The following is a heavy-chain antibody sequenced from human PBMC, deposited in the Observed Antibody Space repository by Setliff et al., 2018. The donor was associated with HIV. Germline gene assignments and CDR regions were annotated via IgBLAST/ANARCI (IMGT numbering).Heavy chain of an antibody. CDR3: ARNPRPIAAAGFDLDY. CDR1: GFTFSSYS. J-gene: IGHJ4*02. CDR2: ISSSGSYI. D-gene: IGHD6-13*01. V-gene: IGHV3-21*06. Sequence: GGSLRLSCAASGFTFSSYSMNWVRQAPGKGLEWVSSISSSGSYIYYADSVKGRFAISRDNAKNSIHLQMNSLRAEDTAVYYCARNPRPIAAAGFDLDYWGQGTMVTVSS.